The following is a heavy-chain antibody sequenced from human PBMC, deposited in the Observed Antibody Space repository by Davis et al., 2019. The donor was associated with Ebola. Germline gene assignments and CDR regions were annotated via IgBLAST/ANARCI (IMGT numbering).Heavy chain of an antibody. J-gene: IGHJ6*02. CDR1: GFTLSDYY. Sequence: GESLKISCTASGFTLSDYYMSWIRQAPGKGLEWLSYISSSGNSIYYADSVKGRFTVSRDDAKNSLYLQMNSLRTEDTALYYCARDQDGDNELFGGMDVWGQGTTVTVAS. V-gene: IGHV3-11*01. CDR3: ARDQDGDNELFGGMDV. CDR2: ISSSGNSI. D-gene: IGHD4-17*01.